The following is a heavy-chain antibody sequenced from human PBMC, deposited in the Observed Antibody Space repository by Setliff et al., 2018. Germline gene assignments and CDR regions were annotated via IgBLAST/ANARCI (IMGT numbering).Heavy chain of an antibody. CDR2: VYHSGTA. CDR1: GGPFSGAS. Sequence: SETLSLTCTVSGGPFSGASIWSWIRQPPGKGLEFIGYVYHSGTAKYDPSLESRAIMSVDASKNEISLKLKSVTAADTAVYYCAKGGGRYHSDSWGQGILVTVSS. D-gene: IGHD1-1*01. J-gene: IGHJ4*02. V-gene: IGHV4-59*12. CDR3: AKGGGRYHSDS.